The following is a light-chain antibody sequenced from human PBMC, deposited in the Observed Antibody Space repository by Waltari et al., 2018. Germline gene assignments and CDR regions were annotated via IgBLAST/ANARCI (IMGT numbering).Light chain of an antibody. CDR2: GTV. V-gene: IGKV3-20*01. CDR3: QQYDISPLT. Sequence: EIVLTKSPGTLSLSPGEGATLSCRTSQTIRTTYLAWYQQKPGQDPTLLIYGTVSRATGLPDRFTGSGSWTDFSLTISSLEPEDFATYYCQQYDISPLTFGGGTKVEIK. CDR1: QTIRTTY. J-gene: IGKJ4*01.